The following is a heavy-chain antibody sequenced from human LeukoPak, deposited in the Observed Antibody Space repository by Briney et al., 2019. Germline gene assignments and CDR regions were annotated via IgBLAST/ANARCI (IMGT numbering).Heavy chain of an antibody. V-gene: IGHV3-7*01. CDR3: ARVRFLEWGSLDY. D-gene: IGHD3-3*01. Sequence: PGGSLRLSCAASGFTFSSYWMSWVRQAPGKGLEWVANIKQDGSEKYYVDSVKGRFTISRDNAKNSLYLQMNRLRAEDTAVYYCARVRFLEWGSLDYWGQGTLVTVSS. CDR1: GFTFSSYW. J-gene: IGHJ4*02. CDR2: IKQDGSEK.